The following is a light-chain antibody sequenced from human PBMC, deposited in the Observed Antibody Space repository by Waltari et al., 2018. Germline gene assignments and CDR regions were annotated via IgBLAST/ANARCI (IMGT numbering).Light chain of an antibody. J-gene: IGKJ4*02. V-gene: IGKV1-NL1*01. CDR2: RAS. CDR1: QAITNS. Sequence: DIQMTQSPSSLSASVGDRVTITCRASQAITNSLAWYQQKPGKAPKLLLYRASTLESGVPSRFSGSGAGTEYTLTISSLQPEDFATYYCQQYLSSPLTFGGGTKVEIK. CDR3: QQYLSSPLT.